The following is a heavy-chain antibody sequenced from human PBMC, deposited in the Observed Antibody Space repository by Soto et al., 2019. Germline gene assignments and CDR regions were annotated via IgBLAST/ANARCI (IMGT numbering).Heavy chain of an antibody. CDR1: GGSISSRGYC. Sequence: PSETLSLTCTVSGGSISSRGYCWSCIRQHPGKGLEWIGYIYYSGSTYYNPSLKSRVTISVDTSKNQFSLKLSSVTAADTAVYYCARGGIVVVVAARDAFDIWGQGTMVTVSS. CDR2: IYYSGST. J-gene: IGHJ3*02. CDR3: ARGGIVVVVAARDAFDI. D-gene: IGHD2-15*01. V-gene: IGHV4-31*03.